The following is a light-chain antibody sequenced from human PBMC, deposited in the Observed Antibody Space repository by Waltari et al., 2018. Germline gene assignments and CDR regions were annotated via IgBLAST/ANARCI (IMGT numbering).Light chain of an antibody. V-gene: IGLV2-11*01. CDR2: NGN. CDR3: CSYAGTYYL. CDR1: SSAVGAYNY. Sequence: QSALTQPRSVSGSPGQSVTISCTGTSSAVGAYNYVSWYQQHPGKAPKLSFYNGNKWPAGVPDRFSGSKSGDTASLTISGLQAEDEADYYCCSYAGTYYLFGTGTKVTVL. J-gene: IGLJ1*01.